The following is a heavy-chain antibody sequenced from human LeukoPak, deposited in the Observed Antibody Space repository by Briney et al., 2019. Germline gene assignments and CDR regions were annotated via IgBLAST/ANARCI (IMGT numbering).Heavy chain of an antibody. V-gene: IGHV1-8*01. Sequence: ASVKVSCKASGYTFTSYDINWVRQATGQGLEWMGWMNPNSGNTGYAQKFQGRVTMTRNTSISTAYMELSSLRSEDTAVYYCARVFAFYGSGSLKEGGDYWGQGTLVTVSS. CDR1: GYTFTSYD. CDR2: MNPNSGNT. D-gene: IGHD3-10*01. CDR3: ARVFAFYGSGSLKEGGDY. J-gene: IGHJ4*02.